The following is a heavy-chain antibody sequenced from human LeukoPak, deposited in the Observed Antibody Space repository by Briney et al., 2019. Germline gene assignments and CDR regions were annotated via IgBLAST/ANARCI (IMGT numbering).Heavy chain of an antibody. V-gene: IGHV1-69*05. Sequence: SVKVSCKASGGIFSNYVFSWVRQAPGQGLEWMGGIIPIFRTTNYAEQLQGRVTITTDESTKTTYLDQSSLRSEDTAVYYCAKDDGSASMGFDSWGQGTLVSVSS. CDR3: AKDDGSASMGFDS. J-gene: IGHJ5*01. CDR2: IIPIFRTT. D-gene: IGHD1-26*01. CDR1: GGIFSNYV.